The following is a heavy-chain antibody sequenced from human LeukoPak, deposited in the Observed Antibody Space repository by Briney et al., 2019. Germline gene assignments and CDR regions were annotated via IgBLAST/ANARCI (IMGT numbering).Heavy chain of an antibody. CDR1: GFTFSSFE. V-gene: IGHV3-48*03. CDR3: STDPRLLIY. Sequence: PGGSLRLSCAASGFTFSSFEMKWVRQAPGKGLEWVSYISSGGSTIYYADSVKGRFTISRDNAKNSLYLQMNSLRPDDTALYYCSTDPRLLIYWGHGTLVTVSS. J-gene: IGHJ4*01. D-gene: IGHD2-8*01. CDR2: ISSGGSTI.